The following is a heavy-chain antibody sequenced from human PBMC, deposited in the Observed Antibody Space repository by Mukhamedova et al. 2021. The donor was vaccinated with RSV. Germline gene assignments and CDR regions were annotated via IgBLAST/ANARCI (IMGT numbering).Heavy chain of an antibody. CDR2: ISSSSSTI. Sequence: GKGLEWVSYISSSSSTIYYADSVKGRFTISRDNAKNSLYLQMNSLRDEDTAVYYCARDPGQDSSSWYGDYYYGMDVWGQGTPVTVS. D-gene: IGHD6-13*01. V-gene: IGHV3-48*02. J-gene: IGHJ6*02. CDR3: ARDPGQDSSSWYGDYYYGMDV.